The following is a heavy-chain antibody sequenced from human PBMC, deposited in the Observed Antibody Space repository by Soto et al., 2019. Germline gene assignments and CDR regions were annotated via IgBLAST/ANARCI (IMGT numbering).Heavy chain of an antibody. CDR2: IYYSGSA. CDR1: GGSISSGDYY. D-gene: IGHD3-3*01. J-gene: IGHJ4*02. CDR3: ARSYYDFWSGFDY. V-gene: IGHV4-30-4*01. Sequence: QVQLQESGPGLVKPSQTLSLTCTVSGGSISSGDYYWSWIRQPPGKGLGWIGYIYYSGSAYYNPSLKSRVTISVDTSKPQFSLKLSSVTAADTAVYYCARSYYDFWSGFDYWGQGTLVTVSS.